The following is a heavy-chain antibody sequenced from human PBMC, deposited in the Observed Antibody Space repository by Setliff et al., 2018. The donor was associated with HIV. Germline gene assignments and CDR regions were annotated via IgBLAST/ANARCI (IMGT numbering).Heavy chain of an antibody. V-gene: IGHV4-4*07. Sequence: SETLSLTCTVSGGSINTYYWSWIRQPAGKGLEWIGRFYASGSTNYNPSLKSRVTMSVDTSKNQFSLKLSSVTAADTAVYYCARDRLTYYFDYWGQGILVTVSS. CDR1: GGSINTYY. J-gene: IGHJ4*02. CDR2: FYASGST. D-gene: IGHD3-22*01. CDR3: ARDRLTYYFDY.